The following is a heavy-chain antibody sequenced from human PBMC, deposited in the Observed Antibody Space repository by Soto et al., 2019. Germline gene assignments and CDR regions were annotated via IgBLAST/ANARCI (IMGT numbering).Heavy chain of an antibody. V-gene: IGHV4-34*01. Sequence: PSETLSLTCAVYGGSFSGYYWSWIRQPPGKGLEWIGEINHSGSTNYNPSLKIRDTISVDTSKNQFSLKLSSVTAADTAVYYCARGRYYYGMDVWGQGTTVTVS. J-gene: IGHJ6*02. CDR3: ARGRYYYGMDV. CDR2: INHSGST. CDR1: GGSFSGYY.